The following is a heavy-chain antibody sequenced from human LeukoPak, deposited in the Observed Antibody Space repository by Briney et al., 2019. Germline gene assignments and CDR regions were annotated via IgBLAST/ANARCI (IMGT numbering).Heavy chain of an antibody. Sequence: GGSLGLSCAASGFTFDDYAMHWVRQAPGKGLEWVSGISWNSGSIGYADSVKGRFTISRDNAKNSLYLQMNSLRAEDTALYYCAKDKEWELLGGIDYWGQGTLVTVSS. D-gene: IGHD1-26*01. CDR2: ISWNSGSI. CDR1: GFTFDDYA. V-gene: IGHV3-9*01. CDR3: AKDKEWELLGGIDY. J-gene: IGHJ4*02.